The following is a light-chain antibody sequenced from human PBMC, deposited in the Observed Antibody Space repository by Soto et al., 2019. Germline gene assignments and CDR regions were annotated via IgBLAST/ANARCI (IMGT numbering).Light chain of an antibody. CDR2: DAS. V-gene: IGKV3-11*01. CDR3: QQRSNLLT. J-gene: IGKJ4*01. Sequence: TVLTQSPGTLSFSPGERATLSCRASQSVSSYLAWYQQKPGQAPRLLIYDASNRATGIPARFSGSGSGTDFTLTISRLEPEDFAVYYCQQRSNLLTFGGGTTVDIK. CDR1: QSVSSY.